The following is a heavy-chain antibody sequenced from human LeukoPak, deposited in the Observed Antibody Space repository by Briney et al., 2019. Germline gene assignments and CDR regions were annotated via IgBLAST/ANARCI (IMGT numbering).Heavy chain of an antibody. CDR2: ISSSGSTI. Sequence: GGSLRLSCAASGFTFSDYYMGWIRQAPGKGLEWVSYISSSGSTIYYADSVKGRFTISRDNAKNSLYLQMNSLRAEDTAVYYCASPLGYCSSTSCYTSDAFDIWGQGTMVTVSS. D-gene: IGHD2-2*02. CDR3: ASPLGYCSSTSCYTSDAFDI. V-gene: IGHV3-11*04. J-gene: IGHJ3*02. CDR1: GFTFSDYY.